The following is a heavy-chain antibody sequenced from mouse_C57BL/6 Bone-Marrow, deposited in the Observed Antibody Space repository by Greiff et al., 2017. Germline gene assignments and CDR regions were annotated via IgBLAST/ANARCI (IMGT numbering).Heavy chain of an antibody. J-gene: IGHJ4*01. CDR1: GYSFTGYY. V-gene: IGHV1-31*01. Sequence: DVKLQESGPELVKPGASVKISCKASGYSFTGYYMHWVKQSHGNILDWIGYIYPYNGVSSYNQKFKGQATLTVDKSSSTAYMELRSLTSEDSAVYYCARKNGSSYDYAMDYWGQGTSVTVSS. CDR3: ARKNGSSYDYAMDY. D-gene: IGHD1-1*01. CDR2: IYPYNGVS.